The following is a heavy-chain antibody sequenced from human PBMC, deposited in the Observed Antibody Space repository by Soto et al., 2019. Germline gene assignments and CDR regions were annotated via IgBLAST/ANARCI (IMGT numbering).Heavy chain of an antibody. CDR1: GYTFTGYY. CDR3: AREIATIFGVVIIPVWSGMDV. Sequence: ASVKVSCKASGYTFTGYYMHWVLQAPGQGLEWMGWINPNSGGTNYAQKFQGRVTMTRDTSISTAYMELSRLRSDDTAVYYCAREIATIFGVVIIPVWSGMDVWGQGTTVTVSS. D-gene: IGHD3-3*01. V-gene: IGHV1-2*02. J-gene: IGHJ6*02. CDR2: INPNSGGT.